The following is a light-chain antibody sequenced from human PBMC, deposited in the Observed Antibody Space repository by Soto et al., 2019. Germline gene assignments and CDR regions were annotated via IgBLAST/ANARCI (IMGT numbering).Light chain of an antibody. J-gene: IGKJ1*01. Sequence: DIQMTQSPSTLSVSVGDRVTITCRARQSISSWLAWYQQKPGKAPNLLIYKASSLESGVPSRFSGSGSGTEFTLTISSLQPDDFATYYCQQYNSYWTFGQGTKVEIK. V-gene: IGKV1-5*03. CDR1: QSISSW. CDR2: KAS. CDR3: QQYNSYWT.